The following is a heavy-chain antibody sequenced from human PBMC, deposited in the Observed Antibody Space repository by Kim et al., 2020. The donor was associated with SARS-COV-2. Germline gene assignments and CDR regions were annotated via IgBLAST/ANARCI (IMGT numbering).Heavy chain of an antibody. D-gene: IGHD3-10*01. CDR3: ARAPLYGSGTFGFFDS. J-gene: IGHJ4*01. V-gene: IGHV4-31*03. CDR1: GASVRSGGNF. Sequence: TLSLTCTVSGASVRSGGNFWNWFRQHPVNGLEWIGYMSNSGDTNYNPPLKSRATVSLDTSRNQFSLKLISVTAADTAVYYCARAPLYGSGTFGFFDSW. CDR2: MSNSGDT.